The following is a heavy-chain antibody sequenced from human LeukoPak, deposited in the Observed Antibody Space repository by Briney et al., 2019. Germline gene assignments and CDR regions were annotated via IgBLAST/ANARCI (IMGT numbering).Heavy chain of an antibody. V-gene: IGHV3-53*01. CDR2: IYSGGST. Sequence: GGSLRLSCAASGFTVSSNYMSWVRQAPGKGLEWVSVIYSGGSTYYADSVKGRFTISRDNSKNTLYLQMNSLRAEDTAVYHCARDESVAGTFYYWGQGTLVTVSS. D-gene: IGHD6-19*01. CDR3: ARDESVAGTFYY. CDR1: GFTVSSNY. J-gene: IGHJ4*02.